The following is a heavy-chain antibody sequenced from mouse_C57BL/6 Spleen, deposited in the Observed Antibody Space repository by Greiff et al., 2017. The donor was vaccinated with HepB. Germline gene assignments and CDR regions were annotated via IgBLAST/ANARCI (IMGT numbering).Heavy chain of an antibody. CDR2: IDPSDSYT. J-gene: IGHJ1*03. Sequence: QVQLQQPGAELVRPGTSVKLSCKASGYTFTSYWMHWVKQRPGQGLEWIGVIDPSDSYTNYNQKFKGKATLTVDTSSSTAYMQLSSLTSEDSAVYYCARDYYGSSYTYFDVWGTGTTVTVSS. V-gene: IGHV1-59*01. CDR3: ARDYYGSSYTYFDV. CDR1: GYTFTSYW. D-gene: IGHD1-1*01.